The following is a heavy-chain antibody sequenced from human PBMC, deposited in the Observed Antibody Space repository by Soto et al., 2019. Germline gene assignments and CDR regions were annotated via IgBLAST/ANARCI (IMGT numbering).Heavy chain of an antibody. CDR2: IYYSGST. V-gene: IGHV4-59*01. D-gene: IGHD6-19*01. Sequence: PLETLPHTCTVSGGSISSYYWSWIRQPPGKGLEWIGYIYYSGSTNYNPSLKSRVTISVDTSKNQFSLKLSSVTAADTAVYYCAKESEDIAVAGTADYWGQGTLVTVSS. CDR1: GGSISSYY. CDR3: AKESEDIAVAGTADY. J-gene: IGHJ4*02.